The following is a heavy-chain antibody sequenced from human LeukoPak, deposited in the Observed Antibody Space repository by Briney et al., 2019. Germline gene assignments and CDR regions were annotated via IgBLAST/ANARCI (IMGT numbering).Heavy chain of an antibody. J-gene: IGHJ6*03. Sequence: GGSLRLSCAASGFTFSSYAMSWVRQAPGKGLEWVSAISGSGGSIYYADSVKGRFTISRDNSKNTLYLQMNSLRAEDTAVYYCAKHSGSFSSYYYYMDVWGKGTTVTVSS. D-gene: IGHD1-26*01. CDR2: ISGSGGSI. V-gene: IGHV3-23*01. CDR1: GFTFSSYA. CDR3: AKHSGSFSSYYYYMDV.